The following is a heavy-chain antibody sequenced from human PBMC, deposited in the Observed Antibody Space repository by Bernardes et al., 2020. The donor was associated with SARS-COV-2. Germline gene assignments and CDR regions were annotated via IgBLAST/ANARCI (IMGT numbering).Heavy chain of an antibody. CDR2: IYHSGST. CDR3: ARYRGIAVAGNSTNYYYYYGMDV. J-gene: IGHJ6*02. Sequence: SEPLSLTCAVSGGSISSINWWSCVLQPPGKGLEWIGEIYHSGSTNYNPSLKSRVTISVDKSKNQFSLKLSSVTAADTAVYYCARYRGIAVAGNSTNYYYYYGMDVWGQGTTVTVSS. CDR1: GGSISSINW. D-gene: IGHD6-19*01. V-gene: IGHV4-4*02.